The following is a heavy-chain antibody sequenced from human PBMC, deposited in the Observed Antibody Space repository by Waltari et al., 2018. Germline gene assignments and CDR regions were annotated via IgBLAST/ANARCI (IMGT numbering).Heavy chain of an antibody. D-gene: IGHD3-10*01. Sequence: QVQLVQSGAEVKKPGATVKGSCQASGYTFTSSGTSWVRQAPGQGLEWMGWISAYNGTTNYAQKLQGRVTMTPDTSTSTAYMELRSLRSDDTAVYYCGSGDGAFDIWGQGTMVTVSS. V-gene: IGHV1-18*01. CDR3: GSGDGAFDI. CDR1: GYTFTSSG. CDR2: ISAYNGTT. J-gene: IGHJ3*02.